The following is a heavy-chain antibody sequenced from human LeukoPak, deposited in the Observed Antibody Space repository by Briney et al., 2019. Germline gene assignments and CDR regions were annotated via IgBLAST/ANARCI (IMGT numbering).Heavy chain of an antibody. CDR3: ATYRQVLLPFES. D-gene: IGHD2-8*02. J-gene: IGHJ4*02. CDR2: IRYDGNNK. V-gene: IGHV3-30*02. Sequence: GGSLRLSCAASGFTFSSYGMHWVRQAPGKGLEWVAFIRYDGNNKYSADSVKGRFTISRDNSKNTLYLQMNSLRAEDTAIYYCATYRQVLLPFESWGQGTLVTVSS. CDR1: GFTFSSYG.